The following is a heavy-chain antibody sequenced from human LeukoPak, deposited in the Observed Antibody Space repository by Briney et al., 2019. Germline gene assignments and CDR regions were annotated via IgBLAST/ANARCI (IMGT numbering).Heavy chain of an antibody. CDR2: IYYSGST. CDR3: ARVVRGVIREYYYYYYYMDV. CDR1: GGSISSYY. Sequence: PSETLSLTCTVSGGSISSYYWSWIRQPAGKGLEWIGYIYYSGSTNYNPSLKSRVTISVDTSKNQFSLKLSSVTAADTAVYYCARVVRGVIREYYYYYYYMDVWGKGTTVTISS. D-gene: IGHD3-10*01. V-gene: IGHV4-59*12. J-gene: IGHJ6*03.